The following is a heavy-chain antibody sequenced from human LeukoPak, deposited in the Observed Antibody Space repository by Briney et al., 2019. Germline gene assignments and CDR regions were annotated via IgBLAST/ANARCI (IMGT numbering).Heavy chain of an antibody. CDR1: GGSISSSSYY. CDR2: IYYSGST. D-gene: IGHD3-16*02. J-gene: IGHJ4*02. CDR3: ARDQNYDYVWGSYRFPRTGFDY. Sequence: SEALSLTCTVSGGSISSSSYYWGWIRQPPGKGLEWIGSIYYSGSTYYNPSLKSRVTISVDTSKNQFSLKLSSVTAADTAVYYCARDQNYDYVWGSYRFPRTGFDYWGQGTLVTVSS. V-gene: IGHV4-39*07.